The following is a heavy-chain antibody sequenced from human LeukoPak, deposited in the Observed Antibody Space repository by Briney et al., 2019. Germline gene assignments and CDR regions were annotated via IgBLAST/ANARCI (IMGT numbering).Heavy chain of an antibody. CDR2: IGTRGSTI. D-gene: IGHD2-21*02. Sequence: PGGSLRLSCAASGFTFSRYEMNWVRQAPGKGLEWVSYIGTRGSTIYYADSVKGRFTISRDDAKNSLYLHMNSLRAEGTAVYYCARYCGGDCYYDYWGQGTQVTVSS. CDR3: ARYCGGDCYYDY. CDR1: GFTFSRYE. V-gene: IGHV3-48*03. J-gene: IGHJ4*02.